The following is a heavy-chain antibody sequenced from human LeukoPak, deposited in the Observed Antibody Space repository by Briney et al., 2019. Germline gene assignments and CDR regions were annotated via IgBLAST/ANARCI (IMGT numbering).Heavy chain of an antibody. CDR1: GFTFRTCG. CDR2: IRYDGSYK. J-gene: IGHJ4*02. CDR3: AKDRDGSGYVVDY. V-gene: IGHV3-30*02. D-gene: IGHD3-22*01. Sequence: PGGSLRLSCATSGFTFRTCGMHWVRQAPGKGLEWVAFIRYDGSYKYYGDSVKGRFIIFRDSSTNTLHLQMNSLRAEDTAVYYCAKDRDGSGYVVDYWGQGTLVTVSS.